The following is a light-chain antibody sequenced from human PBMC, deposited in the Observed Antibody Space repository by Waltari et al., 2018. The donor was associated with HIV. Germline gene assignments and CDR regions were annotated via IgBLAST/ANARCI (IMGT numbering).Light chain of an antibody. CDR1: ETISTY. J-gene: IGKJ3*01. CDR3: QQAYKGLT. Sequence: DIQMTQSPSPLSACLGDRVIITCRASETISTYLNWYQQRPGRAPNLLIYAASTLQSGVPSRFSGSGSGTDFTLTINSLQPEDFAIYFCQQAYKGLTFGPGTKVDV. CDR2: AAS. V-gene: IGKV1-39*01.